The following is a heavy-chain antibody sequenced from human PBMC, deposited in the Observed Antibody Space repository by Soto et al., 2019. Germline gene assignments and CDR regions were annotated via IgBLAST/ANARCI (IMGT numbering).Heavy chain of an antibody. Sequence: SETLSLTCTVSGGSISSYYWSWIRQPPGKGLEWIGYIYYSGSTNYNPSLKSRVTISVDTSKNQFSLKLSSVTAADTAVYYCARDRESGFHHYYYYGMDVWGQGTTV. CDR2: IYYSGST. D-gene: IGHD1-26*01. CDR3: ARDRESGFHHYYYYGMDV. J-gene: IGHJ6*02. CDR1: GGSISSYY. V-gene: IGHV4-59*01.